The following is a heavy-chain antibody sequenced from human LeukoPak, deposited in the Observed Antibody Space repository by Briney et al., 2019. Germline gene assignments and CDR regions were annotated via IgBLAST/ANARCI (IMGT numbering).Heavy chain of an antibody. V-gene: IGHV3-23*01. J-gene: IGHJ4*02. CDR3: AKVEIAVPEYYYGSGSPFDY. CDR2: ISGSGGST. CDR1: GFTFSSYA. D-gene: IGHD3-10*01. Sequence: GGSLRLSCAASGFTFSSYAMSWVRQAPGKGLEWVSAISGSGGSTYYADSVKGRFTISRDNSKNTLYLQMNSLRAEDTAVYYCAKVEIAVPEYYYGSGSPFDYWGQGTLVTVSS.